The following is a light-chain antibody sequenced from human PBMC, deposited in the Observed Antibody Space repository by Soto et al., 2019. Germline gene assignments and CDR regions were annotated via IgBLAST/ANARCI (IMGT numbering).Light chain of an antibody. CDR1: SSDVGAYNY. Sequence: QSALTQPASVSGSLGQSITISCTGTSSDVGAYNYVSWYQQHPGKAPKLMIYDVSKRPSGVPDRFSGSKSGNTASLTISGLQAEDEADYYCCSYAGSYTLRVVFGGGTKLTVL. CDR3: CSYAGSYTLRVV. V-gene: IGLV2-11*01. CDR2: DVS. J-gene: IGLJ2*01.